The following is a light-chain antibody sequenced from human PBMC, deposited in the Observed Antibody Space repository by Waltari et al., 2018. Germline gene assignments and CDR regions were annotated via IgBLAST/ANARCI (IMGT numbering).Light chain of an antibody. CDR1: QSVTSF. J-gene: IGKJ4*01. CDR3: QQYNDWPPLT. CDR2: CAS. Sequence: EVVMTQSPATLSLSPGERAPLSCRPSQSVTSFLSCYQQKPGQAPRLLIYCASTRANGIPPRISGSGSGTEDTPTISSRQSEDFAAYYCQQYNDWPPLTFGGGTKVEIK. V-gene: IGKV3-15*01.